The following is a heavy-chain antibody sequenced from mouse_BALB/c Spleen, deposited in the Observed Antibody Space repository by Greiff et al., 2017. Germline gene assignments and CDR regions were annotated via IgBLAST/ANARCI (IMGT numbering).Heavy chain of an antibody. J-gene: IGHJ1*01. CDR1: GFTFSSYG. CDR2: INSNGGST. D-gene: IGHD1-1*01. V-gene: IGHV5-6-3*01. Sequence: EVKLVESGGGLVQPGGSLKLSCAASGFTFSSYGMSWVRQTPDKRLELVATINSNGGSTYYPDSVKGRFTISRDNAKNTLYLQMSSLKSEDTAMYYCARAYSRITTVVEGYFDVWGAGTTVTVSS. CDR3: ARAYSRITTVVEGYFDV.